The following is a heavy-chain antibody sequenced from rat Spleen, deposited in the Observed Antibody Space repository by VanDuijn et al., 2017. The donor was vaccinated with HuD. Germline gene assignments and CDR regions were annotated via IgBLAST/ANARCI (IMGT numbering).Heavy chain of an antibody. D-gene: IGHD1-11*01. CDR1: GFTFSDYY. CDR2: ISYEGSTT. J-gene: IGHJ2*01. V-gene: IGHV5-22*01. Sequence: EVQLVESGGGLVQPGRSLKLSCAASGFTFSDYYMAWVRQAPQKGLEWVASISYEGSTTYYGDSVKGRFTISRANAKSTLYLQMDSLRSEDTATYYCARDYGGYDWGQGVMVTVSS. CDR3: ARDYGGYD.